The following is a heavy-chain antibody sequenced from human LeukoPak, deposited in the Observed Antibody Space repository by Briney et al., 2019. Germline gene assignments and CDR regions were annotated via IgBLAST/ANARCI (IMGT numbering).Heavy chain of an antibody. Sequence: ASVKVSCKTSGYIFTSYDISWVQEATGQGLEWIGWMNPNSGNTGYAQKFQGRVTITRNTSISTVYMELSRLRSEDTAVYYCAREDYYDSGSNDYWGQGTLVTVSS. D-gene: IGHD3-22*01. CDR1: GYIFTSYD. J-gene: IGHJ4*02. CDR3: AREDYYDSGSNDY. CDR2: MNPNSGNT. V-gene: IGHV1-8*03.